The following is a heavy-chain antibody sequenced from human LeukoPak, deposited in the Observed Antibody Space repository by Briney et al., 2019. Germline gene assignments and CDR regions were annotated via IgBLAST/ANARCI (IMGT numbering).Heavy chain of an antibody. CDR1: GGTFSSYA. V-gene: IGHV1-69*04. J-gene: IGHJ6*02. D-gene: IGHD1-26*01. CDR3: ATHPKIVAATYYYYYGMDV. Sequence: ASVKVSCTASGGTFSSYAISWVRQAPGQGLEWMGRIIPILGIANYAQKFQGRVTITADKSTSTAYMALSRLRSEDTAVYYCATHPKIVAATYYYYYGMDVWGQGTTVTVSS. CDR2: IIPILGIA.